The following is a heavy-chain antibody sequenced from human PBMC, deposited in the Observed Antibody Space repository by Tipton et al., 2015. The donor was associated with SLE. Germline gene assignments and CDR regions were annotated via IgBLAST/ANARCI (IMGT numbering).Heavy chain of an antibody. CDR2: IYYSGST. CDR3: ARDRRDGYNNAFDI. CDR1: GGSISSHY. J-gene: IGHJ3*02. Sequence: TLSLTCTVSGGSISSHYWSWVRQPPGKGLEWIGYIYYSGSTNYNPSLKSRVTISVDTSKNQFSLKLSSVTAADTAVYYCARDRRDGYNNAFDIWGQGTLVTVSS. V-gene: IGHV4-59*11. D-gene: IGHD5-24*01.